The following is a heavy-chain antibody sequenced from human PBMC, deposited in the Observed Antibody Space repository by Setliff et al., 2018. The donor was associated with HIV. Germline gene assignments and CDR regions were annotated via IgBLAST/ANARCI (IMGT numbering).Heavy chain of an antibody. CDR1: GGSISSSSYY. J-gene: IGHJ4*02. D-gene: IGHD6-25*01. CDR3: ARVHEAQYGYRFDY. Sequence: SETLSLTCTVSGGSISSSSYYWDWIRQPPGKSLEWVGSIFYTGSTNYRPSLESRVIVSLDTSRNQFSLQLNSVTPEDTAIYYCARVHEAQYGYRFDYWGQGILVTVSS. V-gene: IGHV4-39*07. CDR2: IFYTGST.